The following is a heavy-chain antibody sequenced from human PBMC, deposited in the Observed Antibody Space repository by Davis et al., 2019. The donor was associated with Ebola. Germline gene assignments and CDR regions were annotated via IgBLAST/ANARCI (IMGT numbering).Heavy chain of an antibody. J-gene: IGHJ6*02. V-gene: IGHV4-61*01. CDR1: GGSVRSGSYY. D-gene: IGHD2-21*01. CDR3: ASLSIVVESGMDV. Sequence: MPSETLSLTCTVSGGSVRSGSYYWSWIRQPPGKGLEWIGYIYYSGSTNENPSLKSRVTISVDTSKSQFSLKLSSVTAADTAVYYCASLSIVVESGMDVWGQGTTVTVSS. CDR2: IYYSGST.